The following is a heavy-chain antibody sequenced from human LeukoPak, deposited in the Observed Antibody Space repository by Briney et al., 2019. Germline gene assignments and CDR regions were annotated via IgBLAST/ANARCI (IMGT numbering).Heavy chain of an antibody. V-gene: IGHV3-23*01. CDR1: GFTFSSYA. Sequence: PGGSLRLSCAASGFTFSSYAMSWVRQAPEKGLEWVSAISGSGGSTYYADSVKGRFTISRDNSKNTLYPQMNSLRAEDTAVYYCAKVNDYGDYVSFDYWGQGTLVTVSS. CDR3: AKVNDYGDYVSFDY. J-gene: IGHJ4*02. CDR2: ISGSGGST. D-gene: IGHD4-17*01.